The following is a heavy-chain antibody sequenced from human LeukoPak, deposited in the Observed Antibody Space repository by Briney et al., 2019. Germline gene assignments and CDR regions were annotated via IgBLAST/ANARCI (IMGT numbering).Heavy chain of an antibody. Sequence: PGGSLRLSCAASGFTFSSYAMSWVRQAPGKGLEWVSAISGSGGSTYYADSVKGRFTISRDNSKNTLYLQMNSLRAEDTAVYYCAKVRRITIFGVVRGSFDYFDYWGQGTLVTVSS. V-gene: IGHV3-23*01. CDR2: ISGSGGST. CDR1: GFTFSSYA. D-gene: IGHD3-3*01. CDR3: AKVRRITIFGVVRGSFDYFDY. J-gene: IGHJ4*02.